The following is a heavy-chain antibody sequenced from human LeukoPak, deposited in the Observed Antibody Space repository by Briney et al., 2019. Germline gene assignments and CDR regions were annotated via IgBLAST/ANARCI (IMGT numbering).Heavy chain of an antibody. J-gene: IGHJ5*02. D-gene: IGHD6-19*01. V-gene: IGHV3-21*01. CDR3: ARGSGSGWSLGWFDP. Sequence: PGGSLRLSCAASGFTFSTYSMNWVRQAPGKGLEWVSFIISSRSYIYYADSVKGRFTISRDNAKNSLYLQMNSLRAEDTAVYYCARGSGSGWSLGWFDPWGQGTLVTVSS. CDR1: GFTFSTYS. CDR2: IISSRSYI.